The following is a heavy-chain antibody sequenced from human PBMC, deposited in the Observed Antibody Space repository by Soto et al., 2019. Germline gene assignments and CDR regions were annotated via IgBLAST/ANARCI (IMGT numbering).Heavy chain of an antibody. CDR2: ISSSSSYT. D-gene: IGHD2-15*01. V-gene: IGHV3-11*06. J-gene: IGHJ6*02. CDR3: AGYCRVRSCWATNYYYGMYV. CDR1: GFTFSDYY. Sequence: QVQLVESGEGLVKPGGSLRLSCAASGFTFSDYYMSWIRQAPGKGLEWVSYISSSSSYTNYADSVKGRFTISRDNAKNSLYVQINRLRAENTAVYYCAGYCRVRSCWATNYYYGMYVWGQGTTVTVAS.